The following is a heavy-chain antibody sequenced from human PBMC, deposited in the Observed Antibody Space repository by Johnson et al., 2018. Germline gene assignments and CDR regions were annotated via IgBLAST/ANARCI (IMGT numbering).Heavy chain of an antibody. CDR2: IKEDGSEK. Sequence: EVQLVESGGGVVQPGRSLRLSCAATGFTFSSYGMSWVRQAPGKGLEWVANIKEDGSEKYYVDSVKGRFTISRDNAKNSLYLQMNSLSAEDTAVYYCSREGASRIPWARNSYYYYMDVWGKGTTVTVSS. V-gene: IGHV3-7*01. J-gene: IGHJ6*03. CDR1: GFTFSSYG. CDR3: SREGASRIPWARNSYYYYMDV. D-gene: IGHD5/OR15-5a*01.